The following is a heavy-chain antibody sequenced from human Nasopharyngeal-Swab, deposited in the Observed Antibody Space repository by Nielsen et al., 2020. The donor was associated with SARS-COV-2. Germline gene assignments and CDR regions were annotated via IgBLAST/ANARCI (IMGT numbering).Heavy chain of an antibody. Sequence: GESLKISCVASGFTFSSDDMHWVRQTTGKGLEWVSAIGPAGDTYYQGSMKGRFTISRENAKNTLFLQMNLLRTEDTAVYYCAREFGGDNFNWGQGTLVTVSS. J-gene: IGHJ4*02. CDR3: AREFGGDNFN. CDR2: IGPAGDT. D-gene: IGHD3-16*01. CDR1: GFTFSSDD. V-gene: IGHV3-13*01.